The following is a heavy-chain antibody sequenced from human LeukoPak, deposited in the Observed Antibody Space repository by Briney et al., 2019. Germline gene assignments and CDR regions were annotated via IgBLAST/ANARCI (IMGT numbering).Heavy chain of an antibody. V-gene: IGHV4-34*01. Sequence: PSETLSLTCAVYGGSFSGYYWSWIRQPPGKGLEWIGSIYYSGSTYYNPSLKSRVTISVDTSKNQFSLKLSSVTAADTAVYYCATQNGYGSGSYYIGWGQGTLVTVSS. CDR3: ATQNGYGSGSYYIG. CDR2: IYYSGST. D-gene: IGHD3-10*01. CDR1: GGSFSGYY. J-gene: IGHJ4*02.